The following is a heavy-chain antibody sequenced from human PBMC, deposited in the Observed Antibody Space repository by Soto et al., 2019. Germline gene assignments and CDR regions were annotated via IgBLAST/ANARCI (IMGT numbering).Heavy chain of an antibody. CDR1: GYTLTELS. CDR3: ATGGGYGYPYYYYGMDV. Sequence: QVQLVQSGAEVKKPGASVKVSCKVSGYTLTELSMHWVRQAPGKGLEWMGGFDPEDGETIYAQKFQGRVTMTEDTSXDIXYMELSSLRSEDTAVYYCATGGGYGYPYYYYGMDVWGQGTTVTVSS. V-gene: IGHV1-24*01. CDR2: FDPEDGET. D-gene: IGHD5-18*01. J-gene: IGHJ6*02.